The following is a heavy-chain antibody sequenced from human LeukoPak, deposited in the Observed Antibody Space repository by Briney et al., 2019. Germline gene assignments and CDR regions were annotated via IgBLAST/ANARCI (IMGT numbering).Heavy chain of an antibody. CDR3: ARGYDY. V-gene: IGHV4-39*01. CDR2: INYSGST. CDR1: GGSIIGSTSY. J-gene: IGHJ4*02. Sequence: PSETLSLTCTVSGGSIIGSTSYWGWIRQPPGKGLDWIGIINYSGSTYYNPSLRSRVTMSVDTSKNQFSLKLNSVTASDTAVYYCARGYDYWGQGTLVTVSS. D-gene: IGHD3-22*01.